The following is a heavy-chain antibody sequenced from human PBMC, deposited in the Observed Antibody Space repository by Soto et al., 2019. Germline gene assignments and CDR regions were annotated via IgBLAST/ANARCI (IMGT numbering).Heavy chain of an antibody. D-gene: IGHD3-22*01. CDR2: IYYSGST. V-gene: IGHV4-59*01. CDR3: AIRGADTSGYYPF. Sequence: SETLSLTCTVSGGSISGYYWSWSRQSPGKGLEWIGYIYYSGSTDYNPSLKSRVTISVDSSKNQFSLKLSSVTAADTAVYYCAIRGADTSGYYPFWGQGTLVTVSS. CDR1: GGSISGYY. J-gene: IGHJ4*02.